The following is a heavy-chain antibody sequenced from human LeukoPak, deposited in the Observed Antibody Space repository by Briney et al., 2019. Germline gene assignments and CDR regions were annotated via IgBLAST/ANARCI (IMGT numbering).Heavy chain of an antibody. CDR1: GFTFSRYA. D-gene: IGHD4-17*01. J-gene: IGHJ4*02. CDR3: AKDPDYGDTY. V-gene: IGHV3-23*01. Sequence: GGSLRLSCAASGFTFSRYAMTWVRQAPGRGLAWVSSINNIGGRTYYTDSVKGRFTISRDNSQNTLYLQMNSLRVEDTAIYYCAKDPDYGDTYWGQGALVTVSS. CDR2: INNIGGRT.